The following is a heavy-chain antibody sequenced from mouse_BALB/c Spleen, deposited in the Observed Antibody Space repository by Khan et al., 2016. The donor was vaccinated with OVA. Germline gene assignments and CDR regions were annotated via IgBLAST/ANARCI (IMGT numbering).Heavy chain of an antibody. Sequence: EVELVESGGGLVQPGGSRRLSCATSGFTFTDYYMNWVRQPPGKALEWWGFIRNKANNYTTEYSASVKGRLHNSRDNYQRTFYHPMNTLRTEDNTTSYCAIADFYVCFFFSMDSWVPVPSVTVSS. CDR1: GFTFTDYY. V-gene: IGHV7-3*02. CDR3: AIADFYVCFFFSMDS. D-gene: IGHD2-3*01. J-gene: IGHJ4*01. CDR2: IRNKANNYTT.